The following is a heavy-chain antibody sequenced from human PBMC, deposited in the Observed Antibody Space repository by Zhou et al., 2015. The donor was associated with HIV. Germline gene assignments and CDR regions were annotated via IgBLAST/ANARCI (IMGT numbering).Heavy chain of an antibody. V-gene: IGHV1-69*01. CDR3: ARDDQFPWAVGGSGSYNAFDI. Sequence: QVQLVQSGAEVKKPGSSVKVSCKASGGTFSSYAISWVRQAPGQGLEWMGGIIPIFGTANYAQKFQGRVTITADESTSTAYMELSSLRSEDTAVYYCARDDQFPWAVGGSGSYNAFDIWGQGTMVTVSS. J-gene: IGHJ3*02. D-gene: IGHD3-10*01. CDR2: IIPIFGTA. CDR1: GGTFSSYA.